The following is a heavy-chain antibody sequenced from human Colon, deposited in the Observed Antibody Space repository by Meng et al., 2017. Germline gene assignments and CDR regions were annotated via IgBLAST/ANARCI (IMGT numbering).Heavy chain of an antibody. J-gene: IGHJ5*02. Sequence: GSLRLSCAVYGGSFSGYYWSWIRQPPGKGLEWIGEINHSGSTNYNPSLKSQVTISVDTSKNQFSLKLSSVTAADTAVYYCARGRWDDYVWGSYRARFDPWGQGTLVTVSS. D-gene: IGHD3-16*02. V-gene: IGHV4-34*01. CDR2: INHSGST. CDR3: ARGRWDDYVWGSYRARFDP. CDR1: GGSFSGYY.